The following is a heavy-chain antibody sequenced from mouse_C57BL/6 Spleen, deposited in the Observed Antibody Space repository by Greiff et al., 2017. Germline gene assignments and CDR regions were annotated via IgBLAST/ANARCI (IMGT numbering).Heavy chain of an antibody. J-gene: IGHJ2*01. D-gene: IGHD2-4*01. Sequence: QVQLQQSGPELVKPGASVKISCKASGYSFTSYYIHWVKQRPGQGLEWIGWIYPGSGNTKYNEKFKGKATLTAATSSSTAYMQLSSLTSEDSAVYYCARGLYYDYDVGVGDYWGQGTTLTVSS. CDR1: GYSFTSYY. V-gene: IGHV1-66*01. CDR3: ARGLYYDYDVGVGDY. CDR2: IYPGSGNT.